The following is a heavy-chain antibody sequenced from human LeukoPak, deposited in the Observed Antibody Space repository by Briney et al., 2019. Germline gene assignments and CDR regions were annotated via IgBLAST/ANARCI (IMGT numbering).Heavy chain of an antibody. Sequence: ASVKVSCKASGGTFSSYAISWVRQAPGQGLEWMGRIIPIFGIANNAQKFQGRVTITADKSTSTAYMELSSLRSEDTAVYYCATPRIYCGGQCYPDAFDIWGEGTKVTVSS. CDR1: GGTFSSYA. V-gene: IGHV1-69*04. CDR3: ATPRIYCGGQCYPDAFDI. D-gene: IGHD2-21*01. CDR2: IIPIFGIA. J-gene: IGHJ3*02.